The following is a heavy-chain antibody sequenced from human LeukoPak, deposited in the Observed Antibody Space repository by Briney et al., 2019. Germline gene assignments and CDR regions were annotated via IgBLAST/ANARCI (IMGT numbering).Heavy chain of an antibody. J-gene: IGHJ4*02. CDR2: ISGDGGIT. D-gene: IGHD5-18*01. Sequence: SGGSLRLSCAASGFTFYDYAMHWVRQGPGKGLEWVSLISGDGGITYYADSVKGRLTIYRDNSKNSLYLQMNSLRTEDTALYYCAKDIGGYSFAADYWGQGTLVTVSS. CDR1: GFTFYDYA. CDR3: AKDIGGYSFAADY. V-gene: IGHV3-43*02.